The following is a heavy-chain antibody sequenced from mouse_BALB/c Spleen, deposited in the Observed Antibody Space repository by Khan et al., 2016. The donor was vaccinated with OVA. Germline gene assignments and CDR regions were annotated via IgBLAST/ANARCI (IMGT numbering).Heavy chain of an antibody. V-gene: IGHV1S136*01. D-gene: IGHD4-1*01. J-gene: IGHJ2*01. CDR1: GYIFTNYV. Sequence: VQLKQSGPELVKPGASVKMSCKASGYIFTNYVLHWVKQKPGQGLEWIGYINPYNGGTKYNEKFKGKATLASDKSSITAYMELSSLTSEDSAVYFCARGNWQSYYCDYWGQGTTLTLAS. CDR2: INPYNGGT. CDR3: ARGNWQSYYCDY.